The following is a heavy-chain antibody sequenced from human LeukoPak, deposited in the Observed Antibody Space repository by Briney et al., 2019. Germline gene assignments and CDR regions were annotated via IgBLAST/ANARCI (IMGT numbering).Heavy chain of an antibody. Sequence: GGSLRLSCAASGFTFSSYAMHWVRQAPGKGLEWVAVISYDGSNKYYADSVKGRFTISRDNSKNTLYLQMNSLRAEDTAVYYCARARDIVVVPAASWGQGTLVTVSS. D-gene: IGHD2-2*01. CDR2: ISYDGSNK. J-gene: IGHJ5*02. CDR3: ARARDIVVVPAAS. CDR1: GFTFSSYA. V-gene: IGHV3-30-3*01.